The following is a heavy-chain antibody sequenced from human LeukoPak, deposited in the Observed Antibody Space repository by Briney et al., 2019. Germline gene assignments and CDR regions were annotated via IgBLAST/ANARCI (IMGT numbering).Heavy chain of an antibody. D-gene: IGHD1-20*01. Sequence: AGGSLRLSRAASGFTFSSYAMSWVRQAPGKGLEWVSAISGSGGNTYYADSVKGRFTISRDNSKNTLYLQMNSLRAEDTAVYYCARDSGDNWNRNWFDPWGQGTLVTVSS. CDR2: ISGSGGNT. CDR1: GFTFSSYA. J-gene: IGHJ5*02. V-gene: IGHV3-23*01. CDR3: ARDSGDNWNRNWFDP.